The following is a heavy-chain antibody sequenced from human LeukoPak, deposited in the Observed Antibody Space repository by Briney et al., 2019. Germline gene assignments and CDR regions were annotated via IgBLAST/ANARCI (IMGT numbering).Heavy chain of an antibody. D-gene: IGHD6-19*01. Sequence: GASVKVSCKASGYTFTGYYMHWVRQAPGQGLEWMGRINPNSGGTNYAQKFQGRVTMTRDTSISTAYMELSRLRSDDTAVYYCAREDWYSSGWYKNYYYMDVWGKGTTVTVSS. CDR1: GYTFTGYY. CDR3: AREDWYSSGWYKNYYYMDV. CDR2: INPNSGGT. J-gene: IGHJ6*03. V-gene: IGHV1-2*06.